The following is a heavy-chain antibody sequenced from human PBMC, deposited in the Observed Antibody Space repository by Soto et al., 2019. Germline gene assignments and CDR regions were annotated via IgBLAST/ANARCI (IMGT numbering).Heavy chain of an antibody. D-gene: IGHD4-17*01. J-gene: IGHJ4*02. CDR2: IYWDDDK. CDR3: AHSSSRWPLGY. Sequence: QITLKESGPTLVKPTQTLTLTCTFSGFSLSTSGVSVVWIRQPPGKALEWLALIYWDDDKRYSPSLKSRLTITQDTSKHPVVLTMTNMDHVDTATYFCAHSSSRWPLGYWGQGTLVTVSS. V-gene: IGHV2-5*02. CDR1: GFSLSTSGVS.